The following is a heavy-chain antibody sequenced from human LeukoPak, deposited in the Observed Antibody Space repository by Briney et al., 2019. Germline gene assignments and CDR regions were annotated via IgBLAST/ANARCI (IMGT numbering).Heavy chain of an antibody. Sequence: KPSETLSLTCAVYGGSFSGYYWSWIRQPPGKGLEWIGEINHSGSTNYNPSLKSRVTISVDTSRNQFSLKLSSVTAADTAVYYCARGLSSWYYYMDVWGKGTTVTISS. CDR3: ARGLSSWYYYMDV. D-gene: IGHD6-13*01. CDR1: GGSFSGYY. V-gene: IGHV4-34*01. CDR2: INHSGST. J-gene: IGHJ6*03.